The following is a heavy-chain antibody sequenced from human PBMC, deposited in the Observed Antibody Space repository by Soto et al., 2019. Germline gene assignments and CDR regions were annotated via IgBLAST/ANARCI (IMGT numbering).Heavy chain of an antibody. CDR2: IIPIFGTA. CDR1: GGTFSSYA. V-gene: IGHV1-69*13. CDR3: ARDQGGSYWSAHFDY. D-gene: IGHD1-26*01. J-gene: IGHJ4*02. Sequence: ASVKVSCKASGGTFSSYAISWVRQAPGQGLEWMGGIIPIFGTANYAQKFQGRVTITADESTSTAYMGLSSLRSEDTAVYYCARDQGGSYWSAHFDYWGQGTLVTVSS.